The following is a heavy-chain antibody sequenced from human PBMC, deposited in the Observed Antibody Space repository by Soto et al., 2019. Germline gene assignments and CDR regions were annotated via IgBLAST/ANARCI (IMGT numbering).Heavy chain of an antibody. CDR1: GGFISSNW. Sequence: SETLSLTCAVSGGFISSNWWGWVRQSPGKGLEWIGEIYHSGSTNYNPSLKSRVSISVEKSKNQFSLILSSVTAADTAVYFCAGYEASSTYFDYWGQGALVTVSS. V-gene: IGHV4-4*02. J-gene: IGHJ4*02. CDR3: AGYEASSTYFDY. CDR2: IYHSGST. D-gene: IGHD3-3*01.